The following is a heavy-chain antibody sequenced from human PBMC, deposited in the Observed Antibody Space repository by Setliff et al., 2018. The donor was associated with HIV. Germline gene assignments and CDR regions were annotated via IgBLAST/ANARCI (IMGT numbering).Heavy chain of an antibody. CDR1: GGTFSSYA. V-gene: IGHV1-69*13. CDR3: ARDEGMTTRRGRFDP. CDR2: IIPIFGTA. Sequence: SVKVSCKASGGTFSSYAISWVRQAPGQGLEWMGGIIPIFGTANYAQKFQGRVTITADESTSTAYMELRSLRSDDTAVYYCARDEGMTTRRGRFDPWGQGTPVTVSS. J-gene: IGHJ5*02. D-gene: IGHD4-4*01.